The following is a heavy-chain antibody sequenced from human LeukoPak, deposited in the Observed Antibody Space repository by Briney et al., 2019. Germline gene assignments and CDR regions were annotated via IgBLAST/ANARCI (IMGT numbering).Heavy chain of an antibody. V-gene: IGHV3-21*01. Sequence: GGSLRLSCAASGFTFSSYSMNWVRQAPGKGLEWVSSISSSCSYIYYADSVKGRFTISRDDAKNSLYLQMNSLRAEDTAVYYCARDAKLEVGATTSDYWGQGTLVTVSS. J-gene: IGHJ4*02. D-gene: IGHD1-26*01. CDR2: ISSSCSYI. CDR3: ARDAKLEVGATTSDY. CDR1: GFTFSSYS.